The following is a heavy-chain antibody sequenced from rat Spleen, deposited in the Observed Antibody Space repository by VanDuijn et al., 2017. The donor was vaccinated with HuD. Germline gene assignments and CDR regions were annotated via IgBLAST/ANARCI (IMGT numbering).Heavy chain of an antibody. Sequence: EVHLVESDGGLVQPGGSLNLSCAASGFTFSDYYMAWVRQAPTKGLEWVATISYDGSSTYYRDSVKGRFTISRDNAKSTLYLQMDSLRSEDTATYYCARDNNLYWYFDFWGPGTMVTVSS. J-gene: IGHJ1*01. CDR2: ISYDGSST. CDR3: ARDNNLYWYFDF. V-gene: IGHV5-29*01. CDR1: GFTFSDYY. D-gene: IGHD1-10*01.